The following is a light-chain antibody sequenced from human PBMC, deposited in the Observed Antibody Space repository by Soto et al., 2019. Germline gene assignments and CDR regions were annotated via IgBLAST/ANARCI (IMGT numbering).Light chain of an antibody. J-gene: IGKJ1*01. CDR1: QSVSSSY. CDR3: QQYGSSPRT. CDR2: GAS. V-gene: IGKV3-20*01. Sequence: EIVLTQSPGTLSLSPGERATLSCGASQSVSSSYLAWYQQKPGQAPRLLIYGASGRATGIPDRFSGSGSGTDFTLTISRVEPEDFAVYYCQQYGSSPRTFGHGTKVDIK.